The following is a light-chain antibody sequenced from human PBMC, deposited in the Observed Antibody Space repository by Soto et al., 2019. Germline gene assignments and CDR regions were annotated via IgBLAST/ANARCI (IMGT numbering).Light chain of an antibody. V-gene: IGKV4-1*01. Sequence: DIVMTQSPDSLAVSLGERATINCKSSQSVLYSSNSRNYLAWYQQKPGQPPKLLIYWASTRESGVPDRFRGSGSGTDFTRTFCSVKVEDVALYNYQHHHSANWTVGQGTKVEI. CDR2: WAS. CDR3: QHHHSANWT. CDR1: QSVLYSSNSRNY. J-gene: IGKJ1*01.